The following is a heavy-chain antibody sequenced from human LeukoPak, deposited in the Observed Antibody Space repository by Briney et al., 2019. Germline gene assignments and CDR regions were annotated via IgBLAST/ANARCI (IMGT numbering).Heavy chain of an antibody. J-gene: IGHJ6*02. Sequence: SQTLSLTCTVSGGSISSYYWSWIRQPAGKGLEWIGRIYTSGSTNYNPSLKSRVTMSVDTSKNQFSLKLSSVTAADTAVYYCARFLVAGGYYYYGMDVWAKGPRSPSP. CDR3: ARFLVAGGYYYYGMDV. CDR2: IYTSGST. CDR1: GGSISSYY. V-gene: IGHV4-4*07. D-gene: IGHD6-19*01.